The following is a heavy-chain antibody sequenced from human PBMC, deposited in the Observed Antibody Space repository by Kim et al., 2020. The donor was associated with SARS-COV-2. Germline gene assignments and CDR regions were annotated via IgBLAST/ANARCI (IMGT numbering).Heavy chain of an antibody. D-gene: IGHD3-16*01. CDR2: IYSDGST. CDR3: ARGLMGLDV. J-gene: IGHJ6*02. V-gene: IGHV3-53*04. Sequence: LSLTCAASKFIVSKNYMTWVRQAPGKGLECVAVIYSDGSTSYADSVKGRFTISRHNSKNTLYLQMNSLRPEDTAVYYCARGLMGLDVWGQGTTVTVSS. CDR1: KFIVSKNY.